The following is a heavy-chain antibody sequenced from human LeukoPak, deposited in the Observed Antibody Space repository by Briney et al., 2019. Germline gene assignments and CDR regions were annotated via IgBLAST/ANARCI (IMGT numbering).Heavy chain of an antibody. CDR1: GGSMFSSY. J-gene: IGHJ5*02. V-gene: IGHV4-59*01. D-gene: IGHD2-15*01. CDR3: ARDSHGYCSGGSCYSGGWFDP. Sequence: SETLSLTCTVSGGSMFSSYWSWLRQPPGKGLEWIGYIYDTVTTKYNPALNSRVTISVDTSNKQLYLRLTSVTAADTAVYYCARDSHGYCSGGSCYSGGWFDPWGQGTLVTVSS. CDR2: IYDTVTT.